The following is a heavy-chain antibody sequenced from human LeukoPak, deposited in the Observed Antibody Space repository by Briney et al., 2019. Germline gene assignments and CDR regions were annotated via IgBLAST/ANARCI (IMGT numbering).Heavy chain of an antibody. CDR1: GYTFTSYD. CDR3: ARGSYYDILTGYSRYYYYYGMDV. D-gene: IGHD3-9*01. J-gene: IGHJ6*02. V-gene: IGHV1-8*01. Sequence: GASVKVSCKASGYTFTSYDINWVRQATGQGLEWMGWMNPNSGNTGYAQEFQGRVTMTRNTSISTAYMELSSLRSEDTAVYYCARGSYYDILTGYSRYYYYYGMDVWGQGTTVTVSS. CDR2: MNPNSGNT.